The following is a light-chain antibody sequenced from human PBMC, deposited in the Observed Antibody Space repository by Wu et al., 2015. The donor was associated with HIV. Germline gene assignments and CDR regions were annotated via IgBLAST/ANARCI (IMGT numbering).Light chain of an antibody. CDR2: GAS. V-gene: IGKV3-15*01. J-gene: IGKJ1*01. CDR3: QQYNYWPRT. CDR1: QSVSGN. Sequence: EIVMTQSPATLSASPGERVTLSCRATQSVSGNLAWYQQRPGQAPRLLVYGASTRATGIPGRFSGRGSETEFTLTISSLQSEDFAVYYCQQYNYWPRTFGQGT.